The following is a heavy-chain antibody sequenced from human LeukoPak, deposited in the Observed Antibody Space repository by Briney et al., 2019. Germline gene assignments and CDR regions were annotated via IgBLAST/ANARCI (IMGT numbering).Heavy chain of an antibody. Sequence: GSLRLSCVASGFTFITYSMNWVRQAPGKGLEWVSSISSSSDYIYYADSVKGRFTISRDNAKNSLYLQMNSLRAEDTAVYYCARGKIVLLWFGELFTNWFDPWGQGTLVTVSS. D-gene: IGHD3-10*01. CDR3: ARGKIVLLWFGELFTNWFDP. J-gene: IGHJ5*02. V-gene: IGHV3-21*01. CDR1: GFTFITYS. CDR2: ISSSSDYI.